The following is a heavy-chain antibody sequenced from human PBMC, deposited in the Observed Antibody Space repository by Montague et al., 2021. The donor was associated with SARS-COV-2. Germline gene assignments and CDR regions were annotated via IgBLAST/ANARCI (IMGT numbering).Heavy chain of an antibody. V-gene: IGHV4-34*01. CDR3: ARGADYDFWSGYSRYKWFDP. CDR2: INHSGNT. J-gene: IGHJ5*02. Sequence: SETLSLTCAVYGGSLSGYYWAWIRQTPGKGLEWIGEINHSGNTNYNPSLESRLTISVDTSKKQFSLKLSSVTTADTAVYYCARGADYDFWSGYSRYKWFDPWGLGTPVTVSS. CDR1: GGSLSGYY. D-gene: IGHD3-3*01.